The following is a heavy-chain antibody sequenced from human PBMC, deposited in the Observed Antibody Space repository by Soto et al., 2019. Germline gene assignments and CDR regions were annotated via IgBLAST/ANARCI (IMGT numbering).Heavy chain of an antibody. CDR1: VGFPFGDY. CDR3: ARARRLQNWFDP. D-gene: IGHD4-4*01. J-gene: IGHJ5*02. V-gene: IGHV4-4*07. Sequence: PSETLCLSWIFFVGFPFGDYCEWIRQPAGGGLEWIGRINADGNTNYSPSLKRGVTMSVDPSRKHFSLNLTSVTTADTASYFCARARRLQNWFDPWGPGIKVTVSS. CDR2: INADGNT.